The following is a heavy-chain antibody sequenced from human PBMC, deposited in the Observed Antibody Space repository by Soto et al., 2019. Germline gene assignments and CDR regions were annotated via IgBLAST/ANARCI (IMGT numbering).Heavy chain of an antibody. J-gene: IGHJ5*02. CDR2: IYYSGST. Sequence: QLQLQESGPGLVKPSETLSLTCTVSGGSISSSSYYWGWIRQPPGKGLECIGSIYYSGSTYYNPFLNSRVTISVDTSKNHFSRRLSAVTAAGTALYYCARHGVGKGDPRITMVRGAGNWFDPWGQGNLVTVSS. CDR1: GGSISSSSYY. CDR3: ARHGVGKGDPRITMVRGAGNWFDP. D-gene: IGHD3-10*01. V-gene: IGHV4-39*01.